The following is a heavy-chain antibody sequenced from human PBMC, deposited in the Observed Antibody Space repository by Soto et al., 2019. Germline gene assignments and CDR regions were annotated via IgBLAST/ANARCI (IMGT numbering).Heavy chain of an antibody. CDR3: ARDPNYDFWSGYRNKEGTYGMDV. CDR1: GFAVSGFE. D-gene: IGHD3-3*01. V-gene: IGHV3-48*03. Sequence: PGGSLRLSCAASGFAVSGFEMNWVRQAPGKGLEWVSYISSGASNMYYADSVKGRFTISRDNAKSSLYLQMNSLRAEDTAVYYCARDPNYDFWSGYRNKEGTYGMDVWGQGTTVTVSS. CDR2: ISSGASNM. J-gene: IGHJ6*02.